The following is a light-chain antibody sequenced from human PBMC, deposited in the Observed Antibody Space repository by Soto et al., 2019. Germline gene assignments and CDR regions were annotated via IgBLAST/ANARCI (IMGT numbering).Light chain of an antibody. CDR2: SAS. J-gene: IGKJ1*01. CDR3: QQYNNWPWT. Sequence: EMVMTQSPATLSVSPGGRASLSCRASQSISDTLAWYQQKPGQAPRLLIYSASRGATGFPARFSGSGSGTDFTLTISSLQSEDFAVYSCQQYNNWPWTFGQGTKVDIK. CDR1: QSISDT. V-gene: IGKV3-15*01.